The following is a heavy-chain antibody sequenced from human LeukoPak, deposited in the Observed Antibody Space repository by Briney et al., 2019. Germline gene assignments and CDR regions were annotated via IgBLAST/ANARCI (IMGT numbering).Heavy chain of an antibody. Sequence: SVKVSCKASGATFSSYAISWVRQAPGQGLEWMGGIIPIFGTANYAQKFQGRVTITADESTSTAYMELSSLRSEDTAVYYCASRTVTTSYYYGMDVWGKGTTVTVSS. CDR1: GATFSSYA. J-gene: IGHJ6*04. CDR2: IIPIFGTA. CDR3: ASRTVTTSYYYGMDV. D-gene: IGHD4-17*01. V-gene: IGHV1-69*13.